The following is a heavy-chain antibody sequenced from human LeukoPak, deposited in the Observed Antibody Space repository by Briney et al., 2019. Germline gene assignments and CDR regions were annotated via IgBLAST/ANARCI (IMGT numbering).Heavy chain of an antibody. D-gene: IGHD2-2*01. J-gene: IGHJ6*02. CDR2: ISGSGGST. CDR1: GFTFSSYA. V-gene: IGHV3-23*01. CDR3: AKVKVPAAVYYYYYGMDV. Sequence: GGSLRLSCAASGFTFSSYAMSWVRQAPGKGLEWVSAISGSGGSTYYADSVKGRFTISRDNSKNTVYLQMNSLRAEDTAVYYCAKVKVPAAVYYYYYGMDVWGQGTTVTVSS.